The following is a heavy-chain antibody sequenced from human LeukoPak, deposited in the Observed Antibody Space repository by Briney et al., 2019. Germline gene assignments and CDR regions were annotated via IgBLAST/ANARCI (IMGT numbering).Heavy chain of an antibody. Sequence: ASVKVSCKASGYTFTSYYMHWVRQAPGQGLEWMGIINPSGGSTSYAQKFQGRVTMTRDTSTSTVYMELSSLRSEDTAVYYCGRGYCSGGSCYYYCYYYSMDVWGKGTTVTVSS. CDR3: GRGYCSGGSCYYYCYYYSMDV. CDR1: GYTFTSYY. CDR2: INPSGGST. D-gene: IGHD2-15*01. J-gene: IGHJ6*03. V-gene: IGHV1-46*01.